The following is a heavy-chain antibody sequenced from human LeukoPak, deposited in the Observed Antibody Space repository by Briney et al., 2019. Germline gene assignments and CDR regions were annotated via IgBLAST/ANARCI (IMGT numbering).Heavy chain of an antibody. CDR2: INHSGST. Sequence: SETLSLTCAVYGGSFSGYYWSWIRQPPGKGLEWIGEINHSGSTNYNPSLKSRVTISVDTSKNQFSPKLSSVTAADTAVYYCASGWYHTDYWGQGTLVTVSS. CDR3: ASGWYHTDY. CDR1: GGSFSGYY. J-gene: IGHJ4*02. V-gene: IGHV4-34*01. D-gene: IGHD2-15*01.